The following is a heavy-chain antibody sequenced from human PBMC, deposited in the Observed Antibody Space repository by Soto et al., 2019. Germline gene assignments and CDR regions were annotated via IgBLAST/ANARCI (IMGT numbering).Heavy chain of an antibody. J-gene: IGHJ6*02. CDR2: ISTYNGNT. CDR1: GYTFTTYD. D-gene: IGHD6-19*01. Sequence: QVQLVQSGAEVKKPGASVKVSCKASGYTFTTYDISWVRQAPGQGLEWMGRISTYNGNTNYPQSLQGRLTMTTDTSTTTAYMELSSLRSEDTAVYYCAIPRQWLAWVGMDVWGQGTTVTVSS. CDR3: AIPRQWLAWVGMDV. V-gene: IGHV1-18*01.